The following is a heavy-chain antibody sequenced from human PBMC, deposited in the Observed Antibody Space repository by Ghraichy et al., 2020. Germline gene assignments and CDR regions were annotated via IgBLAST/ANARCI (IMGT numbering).Heavy chain of an antibody. V-gene: IGHV3-11*01. J-gene: IGHJ6*02. CDR2: ISSSGITI. D-gene: IGHD3-22*01. CDR1: GFTFSDYY. Sequence: GGSLRLSCAASGFTFSDYYMSWIRQAPGKGLEWVSYISSSGITIYYADSVKGRFTISRDNAKNSLYLQMNSLRAEDTAVYYCARGFDSSGLPGDYYGMDVWGQGTTVTVSS. CDR3: ARGFDSSGLPGDYYGMDV.